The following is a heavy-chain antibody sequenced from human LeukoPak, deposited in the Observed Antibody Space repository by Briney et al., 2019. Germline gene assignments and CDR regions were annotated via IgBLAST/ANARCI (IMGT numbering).Heavy chain of an antibody. V-gene: IGHV1-69*13. D-gene: IGHD2-2*01. Sequence: SVKVSCKASGGTFSSYAISWVRQAPGQGLEWMGGIIPIFGTANYAQKFQGRVTITADESTSTAYMELSSLRSEDTAVYYCARGGDIVVVPAVAFDYWGQGILVTVSS. CDR1: GGTFSSYA. J-gene: IGHJ4*02. CDR2: IIPIFGTA. CDR3: ARGGDIVVVPAVAFDY.